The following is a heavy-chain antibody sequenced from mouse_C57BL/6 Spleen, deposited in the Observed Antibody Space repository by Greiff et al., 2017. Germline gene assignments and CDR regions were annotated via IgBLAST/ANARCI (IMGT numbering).Heavy chain of an antibody. Sequence: EVKLVESGAELVKPGASVKLSCTASGFNIQDYYMHWVKQRTEQGLEWIGRIDPEDGETKYAPKFQGKATITADTSSNTAYLQLSSLTSEDTAVYYCARDDDGEAFAYWGQGTLVTVSA. D-gene: IGHD2-4*01. V-gene: IGHV14-2*01. CDR1: GFNIQDYY. J-gene: IGHJ3*01. CDR3: ARDDDGEAFAY. CDR2: IDPEDGET.